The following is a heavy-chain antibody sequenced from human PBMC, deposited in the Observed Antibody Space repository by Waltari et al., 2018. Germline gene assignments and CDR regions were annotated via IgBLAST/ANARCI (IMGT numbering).Heavy chain of an antibody. J-gene: IGHJ6*03. CDR2: IYTSGST. CDR1: GGSISSYY. CDR3: ARDRYYDSSGYYYYYYMDV. V-gene: IGHV4-4*07. D-gene: IGHD3-22*01. Sequence: QVQLQESGPGLVKPSETLSLPCTVSGGSISSYYWNWIRQPDGKGLEWIGRIYTSGSTNYNPSLKSRVTMSVDTSKNQFSLKLSSVTAADTAVYYCARDRYYDSSGYYYYYYMDVWGKGTTVTVSS.